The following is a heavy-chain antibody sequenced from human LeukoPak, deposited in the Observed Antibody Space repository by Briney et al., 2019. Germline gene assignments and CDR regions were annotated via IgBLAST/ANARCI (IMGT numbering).Heavy chain of an antibody. D-gene: IGHD5-24*01. J-gene: IGHJ4*02. CDR1: GGSISSYY. Sequence: SETLSLTCTVSGGSISSYYWSWIRQPAGKGLEWIGRIYTSGSTNYSPSLKSRVTISVDKSKNQFSLKLSSVTAADTAVYYCARVRRDGYLFDYWGQGTLVTVSS. CDR3: ARVRRDGYLFDY. V-gene: IGHV4-4*07. CDR2: IYTSGST.